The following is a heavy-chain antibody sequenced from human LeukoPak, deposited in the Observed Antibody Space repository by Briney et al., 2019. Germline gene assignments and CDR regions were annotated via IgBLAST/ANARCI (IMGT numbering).Heavy chain of an antibody. CDR2: INHNGNVN. Sequence: GGSLRLSCAASGFTFSSYWMNWARQAPGKGLEWVASINHNGNVNYYVDSVKGRFTIARDNAKNSLYLQMSNLRAEDTAVYFCARGGGLDVWGQGATVTVSS. V-gene: IGHV3-7*03. CDR1: GFTFSSYW. D-gene: IGHD3-16*01. CDR3: ARGGGLDV. J-gene: IGHJ6*02.